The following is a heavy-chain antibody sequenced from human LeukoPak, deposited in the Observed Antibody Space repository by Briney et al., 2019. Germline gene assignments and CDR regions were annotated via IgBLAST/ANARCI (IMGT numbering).Heavy chain of an antibody. CDR3: ARGPVTTLGNCFDP. CDR1: GGSISSYY. Sequence: SETLSLTCTVSGGSISSYYWSWIRQPPGKGLEWIGYIYYSGSTNYNPSLKSRVTISVDTSKNQFSLKLSSVTAADTAVYYCARGPVTTLGNCFDPWGQGTLVTVSS. J-gene: IGHJ5*02. V-gene: IGHV4-59*08. D-gene: IGHD4-17*01. CDR2: IYYSGST.